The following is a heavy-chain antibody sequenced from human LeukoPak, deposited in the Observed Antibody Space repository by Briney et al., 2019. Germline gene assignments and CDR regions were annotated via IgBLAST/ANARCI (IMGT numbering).Heavy chain of an antibody. CDR2: ISGGGGDDT. D-gene: IGHD1-26*01. V-gene: IGHV3-23*01. CDR1: GFTFTNYA. Sequence: GGSLRLSCVASGFTFTNYAFSWVRQAPGKGLEWVSAISGGGGDDTYYADSVRGRFTISKDNLNSLRDEDTALYYCAKEGAVLGPTRFDYWGQGTLVTVSS. CDR3: AKEGAVLGPTRFDY. J-gene: IGHJ4*02.